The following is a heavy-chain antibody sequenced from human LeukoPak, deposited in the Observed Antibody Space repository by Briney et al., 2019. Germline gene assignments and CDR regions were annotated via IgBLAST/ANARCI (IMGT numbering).Heavy chain of an antibody. D-gene: IGHD1-1*01. Sequence: ASVKVSCKASGYTFTSYGISWVRQAPGQGLEWMGWISAYNGNTNYAQKLQGRVTMTTDTSTSTAYMELRSLRSDDTAVYYCAGDERGRGWVRLPTYLTYWGQGTLSPSPQ. J-gene: IGHJ4*02. V-gene: IGHV1-18*01. CDR3: AGDERGRGWVRLPTYLTY. CDR2: ISAYNGNT. CDR1: GYTFTSYG.